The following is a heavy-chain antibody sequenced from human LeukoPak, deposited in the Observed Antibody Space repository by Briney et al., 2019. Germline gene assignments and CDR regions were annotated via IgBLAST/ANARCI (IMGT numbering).Heavy chain of an antibody. D-gene: IGHD3-3*01. CDR2: IYYSGST. CDR1: GSSISSYY. J-gene: IGHJ4*02. CDR3: ARAGTDFWSNFDY. Sequence: SETLSLTCTVSGSSISSYYWSWIRQPPGKGLEWFGYIYYSGSTNYNPSLKSRVTISVDTSKNQFSLKLSSVTAADTAVYYCARAGTDFWSNFDYWGQGTLVTVSS. V-gene: IGHV4-59*01.